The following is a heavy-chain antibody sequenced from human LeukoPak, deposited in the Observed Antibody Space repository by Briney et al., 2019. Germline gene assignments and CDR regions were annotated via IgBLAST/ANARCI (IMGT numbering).Heavy chain of an antibody. D-gene: IGHD7-27*01. CDR3: ARRKLGNNTWYFDL. J-gene: IGHJ2*01. V-gene: IGHV4-4*09. Sequence: SETLSLTCTVSGGSISRYYWNWIRQPPGKGLEWIGYIYTTGSTNYNPSLKSRVTISVDTSKNQFSLKLSSVTAADTAVYYCARRKLGNNTWYFDLWGRGTLVTVSS. CDR2: IYTTGST. CDR1: GGSISRYY.